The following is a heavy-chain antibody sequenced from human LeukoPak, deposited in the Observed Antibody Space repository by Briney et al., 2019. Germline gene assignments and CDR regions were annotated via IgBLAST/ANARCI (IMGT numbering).Heavy chain of an antibody. CDR3: ARKYDPFDY. CDR1: GFTFSSYS. Sequence: GGSLRLSCAASGFTFSSYSMNWVRQAPGKGLEWVSSISSSSSYICYADSVKGRFTISRDNAKNSLYLQMNSLRAEDTAVYYCARKYDPFDYWGQGTLVTVSS. J-gene: IGHJ4*02. V-gene: IGHV3-21*01. CDR2: ISSSSSYI. D-gene: IGHD3-3*01.